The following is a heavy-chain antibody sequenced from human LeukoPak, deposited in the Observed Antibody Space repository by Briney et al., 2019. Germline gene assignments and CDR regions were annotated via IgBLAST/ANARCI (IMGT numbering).Heavy chain of an antibody. V-gene: IGHV3-11*01. CDR2: ISSSGSTI. D-gene: IGHD4-17*01. J-gene: IGHJ3*02. CDR1: GFTFSDYY. Sequence: GGSLRLSRAASGFTFSDYYMSWIRQAPGKGLEWVSYISSSGSTIYYADSVKGRFTISRDNAKNSLYLQMNSLRAEDTAVYYCARVPTVTSTHDAFDIWGQGTMVTVSS. CDR3: ARVPTVTSTHDAFDI.